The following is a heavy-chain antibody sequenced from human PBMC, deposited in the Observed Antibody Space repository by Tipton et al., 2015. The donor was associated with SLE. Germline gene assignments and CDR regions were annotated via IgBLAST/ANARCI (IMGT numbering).Heavy chain of an antibody. J-gene: IGHJ4*02. Sequence: TLSLTCTVSGGSISSSSYYWGWIRQPPGKGLEWIGSIYYSGSTYYNPSLKSRVTISVDTSKNLFSLKLSSLTAADTAVYYCARHTDYGGNSDSFDYWGQGTLVTVSS. CDR3: ARHTDYGGNSDSFDY. CDR1: GGSISSSSYY. V-gene: IGHV4-39*01. D-gene: IGHD4-23*01. CDR2: IYYSGST.